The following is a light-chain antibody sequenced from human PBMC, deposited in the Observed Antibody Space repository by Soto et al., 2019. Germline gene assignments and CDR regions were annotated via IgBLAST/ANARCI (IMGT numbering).Light chain of an antibody. CDR2: AAS. CDR3: HQYNHWLTWT. CDR1: QGISLF. Sequence: DIQLTQSPSFLSASVGDTVSITCRASQGISLFLAWYQQRPGKAPDLLIYAASSLESGVPSRFSGSGSGTEFTLTISSLRSEDFAVYYCHQYNHWLTWTFGQGTKVDVK. J-gene: IGKJ1*01. V-gene: IGKV1-9*01.